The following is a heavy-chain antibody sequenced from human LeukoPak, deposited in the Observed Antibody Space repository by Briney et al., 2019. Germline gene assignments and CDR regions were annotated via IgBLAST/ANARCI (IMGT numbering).Heavy chain of an antibody. J-gene: IGHJ4*02. CDR2: IYYSGST. Sequence: SETLSLTCTVSGGSISSSYRSWIRQPPGKGLEWIGYIYYSGSTNYNPSLKSRVTISVDTSKNQFSLKLNSVTAADTAVYYCARAPSRGGAVLDWGQGTLVTVSS. CDR3: ARAPSRGGAVLD. V-gene: IGHV4-59*01. CDR1: GGSISSSY. D-gene: IGHD3-3*02.